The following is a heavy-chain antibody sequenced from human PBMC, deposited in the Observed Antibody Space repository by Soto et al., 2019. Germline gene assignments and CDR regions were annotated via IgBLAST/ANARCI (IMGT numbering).Heavy chain of an antibody. CDR1: GGSVSSGSYY. CDR2: IYYSGST. D-gene: IGHD6-6*01. Sequence: SETLSLTCTVSGGSVSSGSYYWSWIRQPPGKGLEWIGYIYYSGSTNYNPSLKSRVTISVDTSKNQFSLKLSSVTAADTAVYYCARHSQYSSYLIDYWGQGTLVTVSS. J-gene: IGHJ4*02. V-gene: IGHV4-61*01. CDR3: ARHSQYSSYLIDY.